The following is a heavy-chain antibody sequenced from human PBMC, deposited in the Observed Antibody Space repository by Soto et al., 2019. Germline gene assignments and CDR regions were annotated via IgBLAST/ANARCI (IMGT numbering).Heavy chain of an antibody. Sequence: QITLKESGPTLVQPTQTLTLTCTFSGFSLSSTRMAVGWIRQPPGKALEWLALIYWDDDKRYSPFLKSRLTLTKDTSKNQVVLTMSNMDPVDTARYYCAHIVVAGLGYYFDYWGQGTLVTVSS. CDR2: IYWDDDK. J-gene: IGHJ4*02. V-gene: IGHV2-5*02. D-gene: IGHD6-19*01. CDR1: GFSLSSTRMA. CDR3: AHIVVAGLGYYFDY.